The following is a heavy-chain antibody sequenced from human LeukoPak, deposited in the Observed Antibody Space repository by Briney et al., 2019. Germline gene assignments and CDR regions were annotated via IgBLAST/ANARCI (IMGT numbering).Heavy chain of an antibody. CDR2: ISSSSSYI. J-gene: IGHJ3*02. D-gene: IGHD1-7*01. V-gene: IGHV3-21*01. CDR3: ARDSGNYLDAFDI. CDR1: GFTFSRHS. Sequence: GGTLRLSCAASGFTFSRHSINWVRQAPGKGLEWVSSISSSSSYIYYADSVKGRFTISRDNAKNSLYLQMNSLRAEDTAVYYCARDSGNYLDAFDIWGQGTMVTVSS.